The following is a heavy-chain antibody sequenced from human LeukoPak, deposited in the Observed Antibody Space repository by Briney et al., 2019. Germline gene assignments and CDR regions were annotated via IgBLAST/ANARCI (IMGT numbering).Heavy chain of an antibody. CDR2: ISVDGRST. Sequence: GRSLRLSCEAYGFSLNSYWMHWVRQAPGGGPVWVSRISVDGRSTAYADSVKGRFTISRDNAKNTLYLGMNSLRADDTAVYYCAREGYSTGWYFFDNWGRGTRVTVSS. D-gene: IGHD6-13*01. CDR3: AREGYSTGWYFFDN. J-gene: IGHJ4*02. V-gene: IGHV3-74*03. CDR1: GFSLNSYW.